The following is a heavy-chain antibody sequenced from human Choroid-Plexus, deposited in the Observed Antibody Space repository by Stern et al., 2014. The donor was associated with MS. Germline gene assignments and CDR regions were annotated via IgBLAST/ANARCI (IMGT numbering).Heavy chain of an antibody. CDR2: INYSGRT. D-gene: IGHD6-19*01. CDR3: ARRIAVTEFDY. CDR1: GGSISSSPYY. Sequence: QVQLQQSGPGLVKPSETLSLTCSVSGGSISSSPYYWGWIRQPPGKGLEWIGKINYSGRTYYNPSLKSRVTISVDTSTNQFSLNLNSVTAADTAVYYCARRIAVTEFDYWGQGTLVTVSS. J-gene: IGHJ4*02. V-gene: IGHV4-39*01.